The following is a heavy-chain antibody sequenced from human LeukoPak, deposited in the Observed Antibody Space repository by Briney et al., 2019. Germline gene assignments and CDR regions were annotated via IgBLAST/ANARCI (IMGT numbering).Heavy chain of an antibody. D-gene: IGHD6-13*01. CDR2: ISGSGGST. CDR3: ARVIRAAPGKGYFDY. CDR1: GFIFSTYA. Sequence: GGSLRLSCATSGFIFSTYALSWVRQAPGKGLEWASSISGSGGSTNHADSVKGRFTISRDSSKNTLYLQMNSLGAEDTTIYYCARVIRAAPGKGYFDYWGQGTLVTVSS. V-gene: IGHV3-23*01. J-gene: IGHJ4*02.